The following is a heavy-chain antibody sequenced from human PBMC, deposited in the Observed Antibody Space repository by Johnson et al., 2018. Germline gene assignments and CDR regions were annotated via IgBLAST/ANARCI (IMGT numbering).Heavy chain of an antibody. Sequence: QVQLQESGPGLVKPSGTLSLICAVSGGSISSSHWWSWFRQPPGKGLEWLGEFYQGGSTTSHPSLKSRVTMSVDKAKNHFSLELRSVTAADTAVYLRARNGDFCMDVWGKGATVTVSS. D-gene: IGHD3-3*01. CDR2: FYQGGST. CDR1: GGSISSSHW. J-gene: IGHJ6*04. V-gene: IGHV4-4*02. CDR3: ARNGDFCMDV.